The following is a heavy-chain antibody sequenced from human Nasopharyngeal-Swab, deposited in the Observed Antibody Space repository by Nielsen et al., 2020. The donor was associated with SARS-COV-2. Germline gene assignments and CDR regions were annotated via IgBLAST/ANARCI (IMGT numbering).Heavy chain of an antibody. V-gene: IGHV4-39*01. Sequence: WIRQPPGKGLQWIGSVYYTGSTYYNPSLKSRVTISVDTSQNQFSLKLRSATAADTAVYYCARSPHYCYYMDVWGTGTTVTVSS. J-gene: IGHJ6*03. CDR2: VYYTGST. CDR3: ARSPHYCYYMDV.